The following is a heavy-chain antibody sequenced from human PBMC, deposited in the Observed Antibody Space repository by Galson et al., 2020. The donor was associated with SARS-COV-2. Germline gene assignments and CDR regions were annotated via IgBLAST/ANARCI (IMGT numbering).Heavy chain of an antibody. CDR2: IYWDDDK. D-gene: IGHD3-10*01. CDR3: AHRPGFGSGSYWDV. V-gene: IGHV2-5*02. J-gene: IGHJ6*02. CDR1: GFSLSTSGVG. Sequence: KMSGPTLVKPTQTLTLTCTFSGFSLSTSGVGVGWIRQPPGKALEWLALIYWDDDKRYSPSLKSRLTITKDTSKNQVVLTMTNMDPVDTATYYGAHRPGFGSGSYWDVWGQGTTVTVSS.